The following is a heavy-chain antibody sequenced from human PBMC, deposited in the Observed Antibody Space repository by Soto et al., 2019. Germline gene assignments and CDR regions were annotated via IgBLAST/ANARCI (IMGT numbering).Heavy chain of an antibody. J-gene: IGHJ6*02. CDR1: GFTFSSYE. CDR2: ISSSGSTI. D-gene: IGHD3-22*01. CDR3: ARDKYYYDSSGPPASYYYYGMDV. V-gene: IGHV3-48*03. Sequence: VQLVESGGGLVQPGGSLRLSCAASGFTFSSYEMNWVRQAPGKGLEWVSYISSSGSTIYYADSVKGRFTISRDNAKNSLYLQMNSLRAEDTAVYYCARDKYYYDSSGPPASYYYYGMDVWGQGTTVTVSS.